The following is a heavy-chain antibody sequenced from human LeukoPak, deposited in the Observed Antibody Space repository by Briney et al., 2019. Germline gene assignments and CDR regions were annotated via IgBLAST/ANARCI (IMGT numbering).Heavy chain of an antibody. D-gene: IGHD3-22*01. V-gene: IGHV3-23*01. J-gene: IGHJ4*02. CDR3: AKHIAYYYDSSGYHIDY. CDR2: ISGGGGST. Sequence: GGXLRLSCAASGFTFSDYAMSWVRQAPGKGLEWVSGISGGGGSTYYADSVKGRFTISRDNSKNTLFLQMNSLRAEDTAVYYCAKHIAYYYDSSGYHIDYWGQGTLVTVSS. CDR1: GFTFSDYA.